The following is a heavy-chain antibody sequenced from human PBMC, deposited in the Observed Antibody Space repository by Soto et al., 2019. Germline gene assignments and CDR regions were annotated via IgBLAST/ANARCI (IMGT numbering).Heavy chain of an antibody. CDR2: VSWSGST. V-gene: IGHV4-61*03. CDR3: ARGRAYGGSYADS. D-gene: IGHD1-26*01. CDR1: GDSVGSFGDY. J-gene: IGHJ4*02. Sequence: SETLSLTCAVSGDSVGSFGDYWSWIRQPPGKGLEWIGYVSWSGSTAYNPSLKSRVAILIDTSKNLLSLMLSSVTAADTAFYYCARGRAYGGSYADSWGQGTLVTVSS.